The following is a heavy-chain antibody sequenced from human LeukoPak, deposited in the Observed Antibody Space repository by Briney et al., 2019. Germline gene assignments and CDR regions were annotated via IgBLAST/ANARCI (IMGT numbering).Heavy chain of an antibody. CDR1: RYTFTGYY. J-gene: IGHJ4*02. CDR2: INPNSGGT. Sequence: ASVKVSCKASRYTFTGYYIHWVRQPPRQGLEWMGWINPNSGGTNYPQKLQGTVTMARDTSIRTAYMEASSRRSHDTGVYYCARGRLEGISLSLYWGQGTLVTVSS. V-gene: IGHV1-2*02. D-gene: IGHD6-13*01. CDR3: ARGRLEGISLSLY.